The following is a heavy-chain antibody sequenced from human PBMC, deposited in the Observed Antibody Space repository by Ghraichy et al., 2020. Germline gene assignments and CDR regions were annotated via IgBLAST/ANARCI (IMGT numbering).Heavy chain of an antibody. Sequence: SETLSLTCTVSGGSISSGGYYWSWIRQHPGKGLEWIGYIYYSGSTYYNPSLKSRVTISVDTSKNQFSLKLSSVTAADTAVYYCARGHQYGSGSYSPAEYFQHWGQGTLVTVSS. CDR1: GGSISSGGYY. CDR3: ARGHQYGSGSYSPAEYFQH. D-gene: IGHD3-10*01. J-gene: IGHJ1*01. CDR2: IYYSGST. V-gene: IGHV4-31*03.